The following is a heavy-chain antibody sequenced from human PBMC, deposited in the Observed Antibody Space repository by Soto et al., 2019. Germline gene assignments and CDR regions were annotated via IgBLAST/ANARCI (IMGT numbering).Heavy chain of an antibody. V-gene: IGHV3-30*18. CDR2: ISYDGSNK. J-gene: IGHJ2*01. Sequence: QVQLVESGGGVVQPGRSLRLSCAASGFTFSSYGMHWVRQAPGKGLEWVAVISYDGSNKYYADSVKGRFTISRDNSKNTLYLQMNSLRAEDTAVYYCAKSKERWLQLGYFDLWGRGTLVTVSS. D-gene: IGHD5-12*01. CDR3: AKSKERWLQLGYFDL. CDR1: GFTFSSYG.